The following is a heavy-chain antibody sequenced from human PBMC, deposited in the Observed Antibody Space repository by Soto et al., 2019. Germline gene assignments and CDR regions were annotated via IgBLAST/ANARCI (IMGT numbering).Heavy chain of an antibody. V-gene: IGHV3-30*18. D-gene: IGHD3-10*01. CDR3: AKGGRITMVRGGEYFDY. J-gene: IGHJ4*02. Sequence: QVQLVESGGGVVQPGRSLRLSCAASGFTFSSYGMHWVRQAPGKGLEWVAVISYEGSNKYYADSVKGRFTISRDNSKNTLYLQMNSLRAEDTAVYYCAKGGRITMVRGGEYFDYWGQGTLVTVSS. CDR2: ISYEGSNK. CDR1: GFTFSSYG.